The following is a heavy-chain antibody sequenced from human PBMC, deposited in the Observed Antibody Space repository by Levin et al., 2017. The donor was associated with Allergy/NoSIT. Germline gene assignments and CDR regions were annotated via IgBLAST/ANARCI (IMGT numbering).Heavy chain of an antibody. CDR2: VSTTGDRT. CDR1: GFTFSNYD. Sequence: GGSLRLSCAASGFTFSNYDMRWVRQAPGKGLEWVSTVSTTGDRTYYADSVKGRFTVSRDNSKNTAYLQMSGLRVEDTAVYYCARRSEGSETLSSDYWGQGTLVTVSS. J-gene: IGHJ4*02. CDR3: ARRSEGSETLSSDY. D-gene: IGHD2/OR15-2a*01. V-gene: IGHV3-23*01.